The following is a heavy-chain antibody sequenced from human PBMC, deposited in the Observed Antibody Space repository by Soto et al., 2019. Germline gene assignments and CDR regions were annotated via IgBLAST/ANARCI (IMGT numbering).Heavy chain of an antibody. CDR1: GGTFSSYA. CDR2: VIPIFGTA. CDR3: SSVGNYYYYGMDV. J-gene: IGHJ6*02. V-gene: IGHV1-69*13. D-gene: IGHD1-26*01. Sequence: GASVKVSCKASGGTFSSYAISWVRQAPGQGLEWMGGVIPIFGTANYAQKFQGRVTITADESTSTAYMELSSLRSEDTAVYYCSSVGNYYYYGMDVWGQGTTVTVSS.